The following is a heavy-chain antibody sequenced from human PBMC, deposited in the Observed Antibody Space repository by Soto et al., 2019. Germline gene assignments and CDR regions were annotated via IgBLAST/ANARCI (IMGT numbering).Heavy chain of an antibody. Sequence: EVQLVESGGGLVKPGGSLRLSCAASGFTFNNAWMSWVRQAPGKGLEWVGRFESKTDGGTADYAAPVKGRFTISRDDSKNTLYLQMNSLNTEDTAVYYCTTRSFGSVYWGQGTLVTVSS. D-gene: IGHD3-16*01. CDR2: FESKTDGGTA. CDR3: TTRSFGSVY. CDR1: GFTFNNAW. V-gene: IGHV3-15*04. J-gene: IGHJ4*02.